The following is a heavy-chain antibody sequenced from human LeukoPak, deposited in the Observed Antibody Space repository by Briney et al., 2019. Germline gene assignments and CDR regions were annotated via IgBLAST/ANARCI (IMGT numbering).Heavy chain of an antibody. V-gene: IGHV4-31*03. CDR1: GVSISSDDRF. CDR3: ARDAADSGGLYYKGFDP. J-gene: IGHJ5*02. D-gene: IGHD3-22*01. Sequence: TSQTLSLTCSVSGVSISSDDRFWSWIRQQPGKGLEWIGYIHYSGSTSYSPSLRSRVGMSVDTSKNELSLSLTSVTAADTAVYFCARDAADSGGLYYKGFDPWGQGILVIVSS. CDR2: IHYSGST.